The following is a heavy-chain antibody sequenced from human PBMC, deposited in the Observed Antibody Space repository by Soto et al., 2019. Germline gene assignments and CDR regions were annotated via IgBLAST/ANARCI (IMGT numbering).Heavy chain of an antibody. Sequence: QVQLVESGGGGVQPGMSLRLSCAASGFTFSSDAMHWVRQAPGKGLEWVATISYDGSIEYYADSVKGRFTVSRDNSENTLHLQMESLRPEDTALFYCARLDKFSSGWSWGQGTLVTVSS. J-gene: IGHJ4*02. CDR3: ARLDKFSSGWS. CDR2: ISYDGSIE. V-gene: IGHV3-30-3*01. CDR1: GFTFSSDA. D-gene: IGHD6-19*01.